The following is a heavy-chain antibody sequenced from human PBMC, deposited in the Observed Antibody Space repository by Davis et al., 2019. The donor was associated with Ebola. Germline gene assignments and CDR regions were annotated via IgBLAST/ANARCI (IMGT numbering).Heavy chain of an antibody. CDR3: ASHRDYDDADRHFQYYFDY. V-gene: IGHV5-51*01. Sequence: GESLKISCKGSGYSFPNYWIGWVRQMPGRGLEWMGIIYPDDSDTIYSPSFQGQVTISTDKSTNTAYLPWSSLQAADTAMYYCASHRDYDDADRHFQYYFDYWGQGTLVTVSS. CDR1: GYSFPNYW. D-gene: IGHD3-22*01. J-gene: IGHJ4*02. CDR2: IYPDDSDT.